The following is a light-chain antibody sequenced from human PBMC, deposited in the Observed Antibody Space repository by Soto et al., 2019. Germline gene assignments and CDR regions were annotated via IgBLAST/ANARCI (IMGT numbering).Light chain of an antibody. CDR1: SSDVGAYNY. Sequence: QSALTQPASVSGSPGQSITISCTGTSSDVGAYNYVSWYQQYPGKVPKLMISEVSNRPSGVSNRFSGSKSGNTASLTISGLQAEDEANYYRTSYTTSTTWVFGGGTKVTVL. CDR3: TSYTTSTTWV. CDR2: EVS. V-gene: IGLV2-14*01. J-gene: IGLJ3*02.